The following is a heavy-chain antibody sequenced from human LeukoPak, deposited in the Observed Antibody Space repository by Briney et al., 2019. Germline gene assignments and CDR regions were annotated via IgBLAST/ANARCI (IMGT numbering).Heavy chain of an antibody. CDR1: GFTVSSNY. J-gene: IGHJ3*02. CDR3: AREGGTSGSYYAFDI. Sequence: GGSLRLSCAASGFTVSSNYMGWVRQAPGKGLEWVSVIYSGGSTYYADSVKGRFTISRDNAKNSLYLQMNSLRAEDTAVYYCAREGGTSGSYYAFDIWGQGTMVTVSS. D-gene: IGHD1-26*01. CDR2: IYSGGST. V-gene: IGHV3-53*01.